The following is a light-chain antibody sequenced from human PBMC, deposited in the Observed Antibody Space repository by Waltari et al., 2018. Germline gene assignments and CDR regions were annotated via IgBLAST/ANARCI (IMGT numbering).Light chain of an antibody. Sequence: QSALTQPASVSGSPGQSITISCTGTSSDVGFYDFVSWFQQHPGNAPKVMIYKVNNRPGGGSNRFSGSKSANTASLTISGLQAEDEADYYCSSYTRRSYWVFGGGTQLTVL. V-gene: IGLV2-14*01. CDR1: SSDVGFYDF. J-gene: IGLJ3*02. CDR2: KVN. CDR3: SSYTRRSYWV.